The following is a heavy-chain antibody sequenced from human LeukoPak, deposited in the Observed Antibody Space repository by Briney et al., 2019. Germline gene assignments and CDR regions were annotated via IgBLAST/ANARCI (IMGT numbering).Heavy chain of an antibody. J-gene: IGHJ4*02. Sequence: SETLSLTCAVYGGSFSGYYWSWIRQPPGKGLEWIGEINHSGSTNYNPSLKSRVTISVDTSKNQFSLKLSSVAAAGTAVYYCARGAAVIDYWGQGSLVTVSS. CDR3: ARGAAVIDY. D-gene: IGHD3-10*01. CDR2: INHSGST. CDR1: GGSFSGYY. V-gene: IGHV4-34*01.